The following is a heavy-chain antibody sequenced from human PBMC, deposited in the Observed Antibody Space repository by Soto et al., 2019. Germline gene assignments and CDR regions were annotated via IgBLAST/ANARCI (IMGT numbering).Heavy chain of an antibody. Sequence: SETLSLTCTVSGSPISSGYYWGWIRQPPGKGLEWIGSIYHSGSTSYNPPLKSRVTISVDSSKTHFSLRLTSVTAADTAVYYCARTWSNYDFGEVWGQGTTVTVS. CDR2: IYHSGST. J-gene: IGHJ6*02. D-gene: IGHD3-3*01. CDR3: ARTWSNYDFGEV. CDR1: GSPISSGYY. V-gene: IGHV4-38-2*02.